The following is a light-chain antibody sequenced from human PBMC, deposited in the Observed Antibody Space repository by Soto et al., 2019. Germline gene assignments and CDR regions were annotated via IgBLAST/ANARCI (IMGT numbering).Light chain of an antibody. CDR2: HAS. Sequence: ETVMTQSPAALSVSPGERATLSCRASQNVYNNLAWYQQKPGQAPRLLIYHASSRATGIPARFSGSGSGTEFTLTISSPQSEDFAVYYCQQYNEWPLTFGGGTKVEIK. CDR1: QNVYNN. V-gene: IGKV3-15*01. J-gene: IGKJ4*01. CDR3: QQYNEWPLT.